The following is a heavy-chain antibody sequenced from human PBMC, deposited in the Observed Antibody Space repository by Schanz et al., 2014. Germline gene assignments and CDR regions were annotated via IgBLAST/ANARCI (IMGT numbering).Heavy chain of an antibody. CDR2: INTGSNYI. J-gene: IGHJ2*01. CDR1: GFTFSSYD. D-gene: IGHD1-26*01. CDR3: ARNRGSGGQNWYFDL. V-gene: IGHV3-21*04. Sequence: VQLVESGGGVVQPGRSLRLSCVASGFTFSSYDVFWVRQAPGKGLEWISFINTGSNYINYADSVKGRFTISRDNTKNSLFLQLNSLRADDTAVYYCARNRGSGGQNWYFDLWGRGTLVTVSS.